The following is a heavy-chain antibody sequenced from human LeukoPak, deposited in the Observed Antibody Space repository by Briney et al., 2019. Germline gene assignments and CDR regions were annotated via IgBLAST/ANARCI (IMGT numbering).Heavy chain of an antibody. D-gene: IGHD2-8*02. CDR3: ARGARGARYWHRHFDY. CDR1: GGSFSGYY. V-gene: IGHV4-34*01. J-gene: IGHJ4*02. Sequence: SETLSLTCAVYGGSFSGYYWSWIRQPPGKGLEWIGEINHSGSTNYNPPLKSRVTISVDTSKNQFSLKLSSVTAADTAVYYCARGARGARYWHRHFDYWGQGTLVTVSS. CDR2: INHSGST.